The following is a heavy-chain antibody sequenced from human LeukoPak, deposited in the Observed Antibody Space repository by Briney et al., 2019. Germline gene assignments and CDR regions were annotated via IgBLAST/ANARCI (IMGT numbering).Heavy chain of an antibody. J-gene: IGHJ5*02. V-gene: IGHV1-18*01. D-gene: IGHD2-21*02. Sequence: ASVKVSCKTSGYTFTSYGISWVRQAPGQGLEWMGWISAYNGNTNYAQKLQGRVTMTTDTSTSTAYMELRSLRSDDTAVYYCARGKLVVETGWFDPWGQGTLVTVSS. CDR3: ARGKLVVETGWFDP. CDR1: GYTFTSYG. CDR2: ISAYNGNT.